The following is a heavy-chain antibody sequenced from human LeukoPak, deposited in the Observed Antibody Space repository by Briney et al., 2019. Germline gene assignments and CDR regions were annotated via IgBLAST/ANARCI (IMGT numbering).Heavy chain of an antibody. D-gene: IGHD2-15*01. J-gene: IGHJ4*02. CDR3: TTAIRRYCSGGSCYSD. V-gene: IGHV3-15*01. CDR2: IKSKTDGGTT. CDR1: GFTFSNAW. Sequence: GGSLRLSCAASGFTFSNAWMSWVRQAPGKGLEWVGRIKSKTDGGTTGYAAPVKGRFTISRDDSKNTLYLQMNSLKTEDTAVYYCTTAIRRYCSGGSCYSDWGQGTLVTVSS.